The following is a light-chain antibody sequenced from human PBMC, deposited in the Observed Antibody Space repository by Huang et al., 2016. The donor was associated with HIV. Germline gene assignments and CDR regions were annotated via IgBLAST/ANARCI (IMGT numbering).Light chain of an antibody. Sequence: DIQMTQSPSTLSASVGDRVTITCRASQSIRDYLAWYQQKPGEAPNRLVYKASSLEGGGPPRFSGSGSGTGFTLTISSLQADDVATYYCQQYNNYPWTFGQGTWVEIK. CDR3: QQYNNYPWT. V-gene: IGKV1-5*03. CDR2: KAS. CDR1: QSIRDY. J-gene: IGKJ1*01.